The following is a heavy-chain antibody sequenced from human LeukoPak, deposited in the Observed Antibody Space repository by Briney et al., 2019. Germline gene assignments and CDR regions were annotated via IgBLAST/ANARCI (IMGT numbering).Heavy chain of an antibody. D-gene: IGHD6-6*01. Sequence: GGSLRLSCAASGFTFSTYAMSWVRQIPGKGLEWVSAISGSDDGTYYADSVKGRFTISRDNSKNTLYLQMNSLRAEDTAVYYCAKEVSYSSSPDYFDYWGQGTLVTVSS. J-gene: IGHJ4*02. CDR2: ISGSDDGT. V-gene: IGHV3-23*01. CDR1: GFTFSTYA. CDR3: AKEVSYSSSPDYFDY.